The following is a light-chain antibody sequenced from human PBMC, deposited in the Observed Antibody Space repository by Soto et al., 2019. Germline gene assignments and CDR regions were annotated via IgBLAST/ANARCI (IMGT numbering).Light chain of an antibody. CDR2: IAS. CDR3: QRRYTTPRT. V-gene: IGKV1-39*01. J-gene: IGKJ1*01. Sequence: DIQMTQSPSSLSASVGDRVTITCRASQSISNYLNWFQQRPGKAPKLLIAIASTSKSGVPPRFSGSGSGTDFTLTITNLQPEDFATYYCQRRYTTPRTFGQGTQVESK. CDR1: QSISNY.